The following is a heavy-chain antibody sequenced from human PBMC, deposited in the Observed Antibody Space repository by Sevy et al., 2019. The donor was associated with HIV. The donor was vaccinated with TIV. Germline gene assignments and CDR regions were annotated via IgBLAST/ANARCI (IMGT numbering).Heavy chain of an antibody. CDR1: DGAISNYY. D-gene: IGHD5-18*01. J-gene: IGHJ4*02. CDR3: ARGIYSFGYWREFDN. V-gene: IGHV4-59*12. CDR2: IYYSGTT. Sequence: SETLSLTCTVSDGAISNYYWNWIRQSPGKGLEWIGYIYYSGTTNYNPSLKTRVTISVDTSNNQFSLKLTSVTAADTAVYYCARGIYSFGYWREFDNWGQGTLVTVSS.